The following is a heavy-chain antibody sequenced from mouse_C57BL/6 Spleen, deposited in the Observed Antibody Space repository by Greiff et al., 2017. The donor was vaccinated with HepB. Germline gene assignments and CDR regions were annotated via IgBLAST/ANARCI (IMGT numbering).Heavy chain of an antibody. Sequence: QVQLQQPGAELVKPGASLKLSCKASGYTFTSYWMHWVQQRPGRGLEWIGRIDPNSGGTKYNEKFKNKATLTIDKPASTAYMQLSSLTSEDSAVYSCAREGYSNYVEDYFDYWGQGTTLTVSS. CDR3: AREGYSNYVEDYFDY. D-gene: IGHD2-5*01. J-gene: IGHJ2*01. V-gene: IGHV1-72*01. CDR1: GYTFTSYW. CDR2: IDPNSGGT.